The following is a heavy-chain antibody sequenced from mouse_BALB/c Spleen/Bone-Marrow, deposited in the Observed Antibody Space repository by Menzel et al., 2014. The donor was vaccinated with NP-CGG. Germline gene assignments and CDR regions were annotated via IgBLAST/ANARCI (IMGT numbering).Heavy chain of an antibody. CDR3: TREGYSSSYGFSY. CDR2: INPYNGGS. Sequence: EVQLQQSGPELVKPGASMKISCKASGYSFAGYTMNWVKQSHGKNLERIGLINPYNGGSSCNQKFKGKATLTVDKSSSTSYMELLSLTSEDSAVYYCTREGYSSSYGFSYWGQGTLVTVSA. CDR1: GYSFAGYT. J-gene: IGHJ3*01. V-gene: IGHV1-31*01. D-gene: IGHD1-1*01.